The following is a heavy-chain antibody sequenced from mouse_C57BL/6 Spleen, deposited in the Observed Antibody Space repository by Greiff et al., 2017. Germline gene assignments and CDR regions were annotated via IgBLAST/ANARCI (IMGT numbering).Heavy chain of an antibody. CDR1: GYTFTSYW. CDR3: ARRDTTVDAWFAY. J-gene: IGHJ3*01. CDR2: IHPNSGST. V-gene: IGHV1-64*01. D-gene: IGHD1-1*01. Sequence: QVQLQQPGAELVKPGASVKLSCKASGYTFTSYWMHWVKQRPGQGLEWIGMIHPNSGSTNYNEKFKNKATLTVDKSSSTAYMQLSSLTSEDSAVYYCARRDTTVDAWFAYWGQGTLVTVSA.